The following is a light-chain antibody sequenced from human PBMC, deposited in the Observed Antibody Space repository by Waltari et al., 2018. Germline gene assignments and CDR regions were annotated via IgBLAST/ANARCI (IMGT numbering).Light chain of an antibody. V-gene: IGKV4-1*01. Sequence: DIVMTQSPDSLAMSLGERATINCKSSQSVLYSANNKNYLAWYQQKPGQPPNLLIYWASTRESGVPDRFSGSGSGTDFTLTISSLQPEDFATYYCQQTYSSPLTFGGGTTVEIK. J-gene: IGKJ4*01. CDR3: QQTYSSPLT. CDR1: QSVLYSANNKNY. CDR2: WAS.